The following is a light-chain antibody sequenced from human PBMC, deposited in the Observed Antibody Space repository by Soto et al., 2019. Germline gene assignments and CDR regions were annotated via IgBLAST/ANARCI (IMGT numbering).Light chain of an antibody. CDR2: DAS. J-gene: IGKJ4*01. V-gene: IGKV3-11*01. Sequence: EVVLTQSPATLSLSPGERATLSCRASESIGNYLAWYQQKLGQAPKLLIYDASHRAIGIPGRFSGDGSGTVFPLTTSSLEPKVFAFYYCRGGSDCPPGPIFGGGTRGE. CDR1: ESIGNY. CDR3: RGGSDCPPGPI.